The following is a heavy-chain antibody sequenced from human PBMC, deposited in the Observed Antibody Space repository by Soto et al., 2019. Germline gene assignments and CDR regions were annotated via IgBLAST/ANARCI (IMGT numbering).Heavy chain of an antibody. V-gene: IGHV4-59*01. CDR1: GGSISSDY. J-gene: IGHJ5*02. CDR3: ARVGSGCTNGVCYPVIGWFDP. Sequence: PSETLSLTCTVSGGSISSDYWSWIRQPPGKGLEWMGYIYYSGSTNYNPSLKSRVTISVDTSKNQFSLKLSSVTAADTAVYYCARVGSGCTNGVCYPVIGWFDPWGQGTLVTVSS. D-gene: IGHD2-8*01. CDR2: IYYSGST.